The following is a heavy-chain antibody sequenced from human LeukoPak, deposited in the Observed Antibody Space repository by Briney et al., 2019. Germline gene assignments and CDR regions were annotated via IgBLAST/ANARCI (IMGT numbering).Heavy chain of an antibody. CDR3: ARTYYYDSSGHPDY. Sequence: GGSLRLSCAASGFTFSSYAMSWVRQAPGKGLEWVSGISGSGDTTYYADSVTGRFTISRDSSKNTVYLQMTSLRAEDTAVYYCARTYYYDSSGHPDYWGQGTLVTVSS. CDR2: ISGSGDTT. V-gene: IGHV3-23*01. J-gene: IGHJ4*02. CDR1: GFTFSSYA. D-gene: IGHD3-22*01.